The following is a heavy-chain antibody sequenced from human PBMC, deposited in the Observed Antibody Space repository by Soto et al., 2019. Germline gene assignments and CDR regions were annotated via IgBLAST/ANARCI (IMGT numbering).Heavy chain of an antibody. Sequence: LRLSCAASGFTFSSYGMHWVRQAPGKGLEWVAVIWYDGSNKYYADSVKGRFTISRDNSKNTLYLQMNSLRAEDTAVYYCARDLSQTGGYDPFDYWGQGTLVTVS. D-gene: IGHD5-12*01. V-gene: IGHV3-33*01. CDR3: ARDLSQTGGYDPFDY. CDR2: IWYDGSNK. CDR1: GFTFSSYG. J-gene: IGHJ4*02.